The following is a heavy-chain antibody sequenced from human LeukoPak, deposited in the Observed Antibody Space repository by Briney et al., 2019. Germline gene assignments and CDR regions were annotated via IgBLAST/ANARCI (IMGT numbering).Heavy chain of an antibody. CDR1: GFTFSSYA. CDR2: ISGSGGST. CDR3: AMFGSSGWYYFDY. D-gene: IGHD6-19*01. V-gene: IGHV3-23*01. J-gene: IGHJ4*02. Sequence: GGSLRLSCAASGFTFSSYAMSWVCQVPGKGLEWVSAISGSGGSTYYADSVKGRFTISRDNSKNTLYLQMTSLRAEDTAVYYCAMFGSSGWYYFDYWGQGTLVTVSS.